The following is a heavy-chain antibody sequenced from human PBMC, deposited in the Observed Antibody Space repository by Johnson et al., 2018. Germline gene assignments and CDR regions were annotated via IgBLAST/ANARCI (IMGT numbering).Heavy chain of an antibody. J-gene: IGHJ6*03. D-gene: IGHD6-13*01. CDR3: ARSGFIAAAFYYMDV. CDR2: IYYSGST. V-gene: IGHV4-59*01. CDR1: GGSISSYY. Sequence: QVQLQQWGAGLLKPSETLSLTCTVSGGSISSYYWSWIRQPPGKGLEWIGYIYYSGSTNYNPSLKSRVTISVDTSKNQFSLKLSSVTAADTAVYYCARSGFIAAAFYYMDVWGKGTTVTVSS.